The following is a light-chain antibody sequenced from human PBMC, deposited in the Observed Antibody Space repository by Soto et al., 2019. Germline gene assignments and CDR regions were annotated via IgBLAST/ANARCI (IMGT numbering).Light chain of an antibody. Sequence: QSVLTQPASVSGSPGQSITISCTGASSDVGDYNYVSWHQHHPGEAPKLLIYEVNNRPSGVSDRFSGSKSDNVASLTISWLQAEDEADYYCSSYTSSSTYVFGTGTKVTVL. V-gene: IGLV2-14*01. CDR1: SSDVGDYNY. J-gene: IGLJ1*01. CDR2: EVN. CDR3: SSYTSSSTYV.